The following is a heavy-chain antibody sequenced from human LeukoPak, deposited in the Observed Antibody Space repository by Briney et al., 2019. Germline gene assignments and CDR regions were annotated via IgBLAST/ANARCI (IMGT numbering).Heavy chain of an antibody. CDR2: ISGSGGST. Sequence: PGGSLRLSCAASGFTFSSYAMSWVRQAPGKGLEWVSAISGSGGSTYYADSVKGRFTISRDNSKNTLYLQMNSLRAEDTAVYYCAKDPVGPGPNQAPPYLDYWGQGTLVTVSS. J-gene: IGHJ4*02. CDR1: GFTFSSYA. CDR3: AKDPVGPGPNQAPPYLDY. V-gene: IGHV3-23*01. D-gene: IGHD1-14*01.